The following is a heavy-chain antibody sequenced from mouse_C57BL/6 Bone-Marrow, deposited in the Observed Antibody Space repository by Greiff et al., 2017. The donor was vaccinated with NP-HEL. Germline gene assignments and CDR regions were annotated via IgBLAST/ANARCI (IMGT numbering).Heavy chain of an antibody. CDR3: AKKGGELDVYYAMDY. CDR1: GFSLTSYG. Sequence: VKLMESGPGLVQPSQSLSITCTVSGFSLTSYGVHWVRQSPGKGLEWLGVIWRGGSTDYNAAFMSRLSITKDNSKSQVFFKMNSLQADDTAIYYCAKKGGELDVYYAMDYWGQGTSVTVSS. CDR2: IWRGGST. J-gene: IGHJ4*01. V-gene: IGHV2-5*01.